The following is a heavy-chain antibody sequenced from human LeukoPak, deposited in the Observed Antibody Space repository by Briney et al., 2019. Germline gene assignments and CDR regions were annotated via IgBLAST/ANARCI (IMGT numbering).Heavy chain of an antibody. V-gene: IGHV1-2*02. J-gene: IGHJ6*02. D-gene: IGHD1-14*01. CDR1: GYTFTGYY. CDR2: INPKSGGT. Sequence: ASVKVSCKATGYTFTGYYMHWVRQAPGQGLEWMGWINPKSGGTNYAQKFQGRVTMTRDTSISTAYMELSRLRSDDTAVYYCARGGSRTSGFYYYYCGMDVWGQGTTVTVSS. CDR3: ARGGSRTSGFYYYYCGMDV.